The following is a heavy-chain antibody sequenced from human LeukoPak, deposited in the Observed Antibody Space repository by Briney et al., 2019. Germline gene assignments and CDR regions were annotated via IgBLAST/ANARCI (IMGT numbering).Heavy chain of an antibody. CDR2: IYYSGST. J-gene: IGHJ4*02. D-gene: IGHD2-15*01. CDR3: ARGDGRSLDF. CDR1: GGSISSYY. V-gene: IGHV4-59*01. Sequence: SETLSLTCTVCGGSISSYYWRWLRQPPGKGLEWIGFIYYSGSTSYNPSLQSRVTISVDTSENQFSLKVTSVSAADTAFYYCARGDGRSLDFWGQGTLVTVSS.